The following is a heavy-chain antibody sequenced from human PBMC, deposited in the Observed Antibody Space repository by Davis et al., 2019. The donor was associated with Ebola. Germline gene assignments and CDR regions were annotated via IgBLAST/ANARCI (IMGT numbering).Heavy chain of an antibody. CDR2: ISYDGSNK. CDR1: GFTFSSYA. J-gene: IGHJ3*02. V-gene: IGHV3-30*04. CDR3: ARPRGLGHSGGYDAFDI. D-gene: IGHD3-16*01. Sequence: GESLKISCAASGFTFSSYAMHWVRQAPGKGLEWVAVISYDGSNKYYADSVKGRFTISRDNSKNTLYLQMNSLRAEDTAVYYCARPRGLGHSGGYDAFDIWGQGTMVTVSS.